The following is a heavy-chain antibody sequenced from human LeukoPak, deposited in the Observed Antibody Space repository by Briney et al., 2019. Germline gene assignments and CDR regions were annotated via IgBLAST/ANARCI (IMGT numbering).Heavy chain of an antibody. CDR1: GYTFTGYY. V-gene: IGHV1-18*04. J-gene: IGHJ4*02. D-gene: IGHD3-22*01. CDR3: ARDPSNSSGYRIYFDY. Sequence: ASVKVSCKASGYTFTGYYMHWVRQAPGQGLEWMGWISAYNGDTKYAQNLQGRVSMTTDRSASTAYMELRSLRSDDTAVYFCARDPSNSSGYRIYFDYWGQGTLVTVSS. CDR2: ISAYNGDT.